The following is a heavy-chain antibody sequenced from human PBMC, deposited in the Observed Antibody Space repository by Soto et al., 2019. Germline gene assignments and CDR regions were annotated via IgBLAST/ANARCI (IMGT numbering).Heavy chain of an antibody. CDR2: INHSGST. V-gene: IGHV4-34*01. Sequence: PSETLSLTCAVYGGSFSGYYWSWIRQPTGKGLEWIGEINHSGSTNYNPSLKSRVTISVDTSKNQFSLKLSSVTAADTAVYYCARGPRTMIVVAPGYYGMGVWGQGTTVTVSS. D-gene: IGHD3-22*01. J-gene: IGHJ6*02. CDR3: ARGPRTMIVVAPGYYGMGV. CDR1: GGSFSGYY.